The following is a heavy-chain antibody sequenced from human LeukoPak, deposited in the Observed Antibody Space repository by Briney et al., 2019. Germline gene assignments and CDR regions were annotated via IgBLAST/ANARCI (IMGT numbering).Heavy chain of an antibody. CDR3: AKDGLLPYYYDSSGYYFRYVDY. CDR2: ISWNSGSI. Sequence: GGSLRLCCAASGFTFDDYAMHWVRQAPGKGLEWVSGISWNSGSIGYADSVKGRFTISRDNAKNSLYLQMNSLRAEDTALYYCAKDGLLPYYYDSSGYYFRYVDYWGQGTLVTVSS. V-gene: IGHV3-9*01. J-gene: IGHJ4*02. D-gene: IGHD3-22*01. CDR1: GFTFDDYA.